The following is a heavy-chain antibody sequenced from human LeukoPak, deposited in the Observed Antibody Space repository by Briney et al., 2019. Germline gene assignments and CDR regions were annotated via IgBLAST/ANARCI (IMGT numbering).Heavy chain of an antibody. CDR2: ITSDGSKK. V-gene: IGHV3-30*04. D-gene: IGHD3-10*01. Sequence: GGSLRLSCAASGFTFSTYALHWIRQAPGKGLEWVAAITSDGSKKYYADSVKGRFTISRDDSKNTLYMQMNSLRADDTAVYFCARTSLHYFGSGSYSLDVFDIWGQGTMVTVSS. CDR1: GFTFSTYA. J-gene: IGHJ3*02. CDR3: ARTSLHYFGSGSYSLDVFDI.